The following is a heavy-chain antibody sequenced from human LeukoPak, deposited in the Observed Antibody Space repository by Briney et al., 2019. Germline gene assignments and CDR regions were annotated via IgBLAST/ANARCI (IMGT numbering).Heavy chain of an antibody. Sequence: GGSLRLACAASAFTFSNYWMSWVGHAPAKGLEWVANINQDGSEIYYVDSVKCGFTISRDNAKNSMYLQMDSVRADDTAVYYCASDLGSMIVVRTTNRYVDLWGRGTLVTVSS. CDR1: AFTFSNYW. V-gene: IGHV3-7*01. J-gene: IGHJ2*01. CDR3: ASDLGSMIVVRTTNRYVDL. CDR2: INQDGSEI. D-gene: IGHD3-22*01.